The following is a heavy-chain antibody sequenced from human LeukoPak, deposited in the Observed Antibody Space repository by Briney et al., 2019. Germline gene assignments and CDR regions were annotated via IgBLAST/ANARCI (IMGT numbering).Heavy chain of an antibody. CDR3: ARVNSSRSFDY. V-gene: IGHV3-11*05. J-gene: IGHJ4*02. D-gene: IGHD6-13*01. Sequence: GGSLRPSCAASRFSFSDYYMSWIRQAPGKGLEWVSYISDSSSYTNHADSVKGRFTISRDNAKNSLYLQMNSRRAEDTAVYYCARVNSSRSFDYWGQGTLVTVSS. CDR1: RFSFSDYY. CDR2: ISDSSSYT.